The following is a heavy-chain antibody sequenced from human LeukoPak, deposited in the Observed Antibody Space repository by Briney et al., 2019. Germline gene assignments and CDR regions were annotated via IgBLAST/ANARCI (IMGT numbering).Heavy chain of an antibody. D-gene: IGHD3-22*01. CDR2: IYTSGST. V-gene: IGHV4-61*02. Sequence: SETLSLTCTVSGGSISSSSYYWSWIRQPAGKGLEWIGRIYTSGSTNYNPSLKSRVTMSVDTSKNQFSLKLSSVTAADTAVYYCARAVYDSSGYYGGWFDPWGQGTLVTVSS. CDR1: GGSISSSSYY. CDR3: ARAVYDSSGYYGGWFDP. J-gene: IGHJ5*02.